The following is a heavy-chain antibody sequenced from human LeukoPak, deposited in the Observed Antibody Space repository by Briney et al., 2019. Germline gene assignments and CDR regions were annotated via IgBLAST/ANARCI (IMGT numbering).Heavy chain of an antibody. J-gene: IGHJ4*02. Sequence: ASVKVSCKASGYTFTSYGISWVRQAPGQGLEWMGWTSAYNGNTNYAQKLQGRVTMTTDTSTSTAYMELRSLRSDDTAVYYCARVRAMVRGVIISGFDYWGQGTLVTVSS. CDR2: TSAYNGNT. D-gene: IGHD3-10*01. CDR1: GYTFTSYG. CDR3: ARVRAMVRGVIISGFDY. V-gene: IGHV1-18*01.